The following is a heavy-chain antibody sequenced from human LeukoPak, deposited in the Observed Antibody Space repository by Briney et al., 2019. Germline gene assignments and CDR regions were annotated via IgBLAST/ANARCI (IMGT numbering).Heavy chain of an antibody. D-gene: IGHD5-18*01. Sequence: HSGGSLRLSCAASGFTFSSYAMSWVRQAPGKGLEWVSAISGSGGSTYYADSVKGRFTISRDNSKNTLYLQMTSLRAEDAAVYYCAKDRIQLYDDYWGQGTLVTVSS. CDR1: GFTFSSYA. CDR2: ISGSGGST. V-gene: IGHV3-23*01. J-gene: IGHJ4*02. CDR3: AKDRIQLYDDY.